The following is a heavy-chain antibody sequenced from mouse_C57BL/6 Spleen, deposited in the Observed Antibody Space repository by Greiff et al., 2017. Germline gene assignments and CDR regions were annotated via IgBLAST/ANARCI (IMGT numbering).Heavy chain of an antibody. CDR2: IDPSDSYT. J-gene: IGHJ2*01. CDR1: GYTFTSYW. Sequence: QVQLKQSGAELVRPGTSVKLSCKASGYTFTSYWMHWVKQRPGQGLEWIGVIDPSDSYTNYNQKFKGKATLTVDTSSSTAYMQLSSLTSEDSAVYYCARRTRDYYGSSSYYFDYWGQGTTLTVSS. V-gene: IGHV1-59*01. CDR3: ARRTRDYYGSSSYYFDY. D-gene: IGHD1-1*01.